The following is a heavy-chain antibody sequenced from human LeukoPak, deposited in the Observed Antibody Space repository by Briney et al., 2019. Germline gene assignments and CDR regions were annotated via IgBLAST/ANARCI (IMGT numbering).Heavy chain of an antibody. CDR3: AKDLKSMVRGACMDA. V-gene: IGHV3-30*18. CDR1: GFTFSSYS. J-gene: IGHJ6*02. D-gene: IGHD3-10*01. Sequence: PGGSLRLSCAASGFTFSSYSMHWVRQAPGKGLEWVAVITYDGYYKYYADSVKGRFTISSDNSKNTLFLQMNSLRAEDTAVYYCAKDLKSMVRGACMDAWGQGTTVTVSS. CDR2: ITYDGYYK.